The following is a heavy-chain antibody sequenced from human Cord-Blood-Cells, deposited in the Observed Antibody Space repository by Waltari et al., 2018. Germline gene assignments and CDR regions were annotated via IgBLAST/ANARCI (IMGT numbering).Heavy chain of an antibody. CDR2: INPNSGGT. Sequence: QVQLVQSGAEVKKPGASVKVSCKASGYTFTGYYLPWVRQAPGQGLEWMGWINPNSGGTNYAQKFQGRVTMTRDTSISTAYMELSRLRSDDTAVYYCARVTKTNWNYGRFDPWGQGTLVTVSS. CDR3: ARVTKTNWNYGRFDP. J-gene: IGHJ5*02. CDR1: GYTFTGYY. D-gene: IGHD1-7*01. V-gene: IGHV1-2*02.